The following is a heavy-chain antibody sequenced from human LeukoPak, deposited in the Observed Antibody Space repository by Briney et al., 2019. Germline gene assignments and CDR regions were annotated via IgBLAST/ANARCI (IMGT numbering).Heavy chain of an antibody. CDR3: ANGGAYCGADCYLPAFDY. J-gene: IGHJ4*02. V-gene: IGHV4-31*03. CDR1: GGSISTPGYY. Sequence: SETLSLTCTVSGGSISTPGYYWSWIRQHPGKGLEWIGYIYYSGSTYYNPSLRSRVTISVDTSKNQFPLKLSSVTPADTAVYYCANGGAYCGADCYLPAFDYWGQGTLVTVSS. CDR2: IYYSGST. D-gene: IGHD2-21*02.